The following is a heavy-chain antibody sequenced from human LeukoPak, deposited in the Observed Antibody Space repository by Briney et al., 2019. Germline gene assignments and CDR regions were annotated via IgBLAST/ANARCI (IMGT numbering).Heavy chain of an antibody. J-gene: IGHJ3*02. Sequence: SETLSLTCSVSDGSMKSYHWSWIRQPAGKGLEWIGRIYTSGSTDYNPSLMSRVTMSVDTSKNQFSLKLRSMTAADTAMYYCARRRGRYSGDAFDIWGQGTMVTVSS. CDR1: DGSMKSYH. CDR2: IYTSGST. V-gene: IGHV4-4*07. D-gene: IGHD1-26*01. CDR3: ARRRGRYSGDAFDI.